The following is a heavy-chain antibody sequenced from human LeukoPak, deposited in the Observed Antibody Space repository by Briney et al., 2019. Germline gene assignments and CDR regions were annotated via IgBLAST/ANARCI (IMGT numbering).Heavy chain of an antibody. CDR3: ARAEEDCSSTSCYYMFDP. J-gene: IGHJ5*02. D-gene: IGHD2-2*01. CDR2: IIPIFGTA. CDR1: GGTSSSYA. V-gene: IGHV1-69*05. Sequence: GASVKVSCKASGGTSSSYAISWVRQAPGQGLEWMGGIIPIFGTANYAQKFQGRVTITTDESTSTAYMELSSLRSEDTAVYYCARAEEDCSSTSCYYMFDPWGQGTLVTVSS.